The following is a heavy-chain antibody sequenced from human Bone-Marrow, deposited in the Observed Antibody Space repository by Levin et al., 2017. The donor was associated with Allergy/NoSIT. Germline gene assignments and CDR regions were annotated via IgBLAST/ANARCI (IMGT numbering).Heavy chain of an antibody. D-gene: IGHD3-9*01. CDR2: IYPGDSET. CDR3: VRVYYEILTGYLAWGPKTPSMKARIGSSWLDP. CDR1: GYSFTNSW. J-gene: IGHJ5*02. V-gene: IGHV5-51*01. Sequence: PVASVKVSCEAFGYSFTNSWIGWVRQMPGKGLEWMGIIYPGDSETRYSPSLQGQVTISADRSLRTVYLQWNSLKASDTAMYYCVRVYYEILTGYLAWGPKTPSMKARIGSSWLDPWGQGTRVTVSS.